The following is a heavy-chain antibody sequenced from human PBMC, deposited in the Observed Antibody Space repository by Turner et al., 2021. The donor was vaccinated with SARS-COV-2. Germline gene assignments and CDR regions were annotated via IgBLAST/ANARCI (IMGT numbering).Heavy chain of an antibody. V-gene: IGHV3-13*05. D-gene: IGHD2-2*02. Sequence: EVQLVESGGGLVQPGGSLRLTCAASGFTSSSYDMHWVRTATGKGLEWVSGIGTACDPYYPGSVKGRFTISRENAKNSLYLQMNSLRAGDTAVYYCARGRGYCSSTSCYTNDAFDIWGQGTMVTISS. CDR2: IGTACDP. CDR1: GFTSSSYD. CDR3: ARGRGYCSSTSCYTNDAFDI. J-gene: IGHJ3*02.